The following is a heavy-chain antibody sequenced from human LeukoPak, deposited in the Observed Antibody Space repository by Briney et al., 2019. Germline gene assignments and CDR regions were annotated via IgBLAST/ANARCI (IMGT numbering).Heavy chain of an antibody. CDR1: GGSISSSSYY. CDR3: ARLWYSSSSLDY. D-gene: IGHD6-6*01. J-gene: IGHJ4*02. Sequence: SETLSLTCTVSGGSISSSSYYWGWIRQPPGKGLEWIGRIYYSGSTYYNPSLKSRVTISVDTSKNQFSLKLSSVTAADTAVYYCARLWYSSSSLDYWGQGTLVTVSS. V-gene: IGHV4-39*01. CDR2: IYYSGST.